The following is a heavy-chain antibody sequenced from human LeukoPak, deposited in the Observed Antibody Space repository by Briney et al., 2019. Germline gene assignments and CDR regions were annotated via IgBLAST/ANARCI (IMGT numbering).Heavy chain of an antibody. CDR1: GGSISSSNW. J-gene: IGHJ6*03. CDR2: IYHSGST. Sequence: PSGTLSLTCAVSGGSISSSNWWSWVRQPPGKGLEWIGEIYHSGSTNYNPSLKSRVTISVDTSKNQFSLKLSSVTAADTAVYYCARGLVMKVQYYYYYYYMDVWGKGTTVTVSS. CDR3: ARGLVMKVQYYYYYYYMDV. D-gene: IGHD3-16*01. V-gene: IGHV4-4*02.